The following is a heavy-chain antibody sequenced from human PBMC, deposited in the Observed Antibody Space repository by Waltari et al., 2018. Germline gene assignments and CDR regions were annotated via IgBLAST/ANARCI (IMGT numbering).Heavy chain of an antibody. D-gene: IGHD4-17*01. V-gene: IGHV5-51*03. CDR1: GYSFTSYW. J-gene: IGHJ5*02. CDR3: AGRPSGDYVSWFDP. CDR2: ISPGVSET. Sequence: EVQLVQSGAEVKKPGESLKISCKGSGYSFTSYWIGWVRQMPGKGLEWMGIISPGVSETRYGPSLQAKVTISADKCISTAYRQGSSLKASDTAMYYCAGRPSGDYVSWFDPWGQGTLVTVSS.